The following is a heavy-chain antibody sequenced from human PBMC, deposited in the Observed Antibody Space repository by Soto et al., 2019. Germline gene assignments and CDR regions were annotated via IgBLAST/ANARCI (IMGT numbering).Heavy chain of an antibody. J-gene: IGHJ5*02. Sequence: GSSVKVSCKTSGYTFTNYYMHWVRQAPVQGLECMGWINPSSGGTMFAQKFQGRVTMTRDTSITTVYMELTSLTSDDTAVYYCARGSNCKSNWFDPWGQGAPVTFSS. CDR2: INPSSGGT. D-gene: IGHD6-13*01. CDR1: GYTFTNYY. V-gene: IGHV1-2*02. CDR3: ARGSNCKSNWFDP.